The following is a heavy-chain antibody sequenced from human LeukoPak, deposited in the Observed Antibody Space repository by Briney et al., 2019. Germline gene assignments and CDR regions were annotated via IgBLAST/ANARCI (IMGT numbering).Heavy chain of an antibody. CDR1: GFTFRSYA. CDR3: VKSDNIVGATYFDY. CDR2: ISRNGDST. V-gene: IGHV3-64D*09. D-gene: IGHD1-26*01. Sequence: GGSLRLSCSASGFTFRSYAVHWVRQVPGKGLEYISSISRNGDSTYYADSVKGRFTISRDNSKNTLSLHMSSLKPDDTAVYYCVKSDNIVGATYFDYWGQGTLVTVSS. J-gene: IGHJ4*02.